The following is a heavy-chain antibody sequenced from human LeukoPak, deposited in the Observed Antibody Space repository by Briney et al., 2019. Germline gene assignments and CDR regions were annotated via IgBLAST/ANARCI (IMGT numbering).Heavy chain of an antibody. J-gene: IGHJ1*01. CDR2: IIPIFGTA. CDR3: ARGVPDSSGYYFMCLQH. V-gene: IGHV1-69*13. CDR1: GGTFSSYA. Sequence: SVKVSCKASGGTFSSYAISWVRQAPGQGLEWMGGIIPIFGTANYAQKFQGRVTITADESTSTAYMELSSLRSEDTAVYYCARGVPDSSGYYFMCLQHWGQGTLVTVSS. D-gene: IGHD3-22*01.